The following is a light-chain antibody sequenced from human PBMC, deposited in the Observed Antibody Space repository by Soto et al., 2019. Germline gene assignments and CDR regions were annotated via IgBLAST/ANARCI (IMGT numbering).Light chain of an antibody. V-gene: IGKV3-11*01. CDR3: QQRSNWPLT. CDR1: QSVSSY. J-gene: IGKJ4*01. Sequence: EIVLTQSPATLSLSPGERATLSCRASQSVSSYVAWYQSKPGQAPRLLMYDASNRVIGIPARFSGSGSGTDFTLTISSLEPEDFAVYYCQQRSNWPLTFGGGNTVEL. CDR2: DAS.